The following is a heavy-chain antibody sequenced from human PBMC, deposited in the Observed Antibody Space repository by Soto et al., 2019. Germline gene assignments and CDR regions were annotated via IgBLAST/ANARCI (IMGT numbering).Heavy chain of an antibody. CDR2: LSYDGSNK. V-gene: IGHV3-30-3*01. CDR3: ARRNSVGDYWSGWPTLDNWLDS. CDR1: GFTFSSYA. D-gene: IGHD3-3*01. Sequence: GGSLRLSCAASGFTFSSYAMHWVRQAPGKGLEWVAVLSYDGSNKYYADSVEGRFTISRDNSKNTLYLQMNSLRPEDTGVYYCARRNSVGDYWSGWPTLDNWLDSWGQGTRVTVSS. J-gene: IGHJ5*01.